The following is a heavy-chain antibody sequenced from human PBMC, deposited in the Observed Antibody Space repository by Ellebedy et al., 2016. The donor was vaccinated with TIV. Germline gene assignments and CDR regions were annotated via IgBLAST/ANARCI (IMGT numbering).Heavy chain of an antibody. CDR3: TREGYSGYAAGIDY. D-gene: IGHD5-12*01. J-gene: IGHJ4*02. Sequence: SETLSLXCAVSGGSMRSGPYCWSWIRQPPGKGLEWVGYINQSGRTYYNPSLKSRVTISVDRSRNKFSLDLRSVTAADTAVYYCTREGYSGYAAGIDYWGQGSLVTVSS. V-gene: IGHV4-30-2*01. CDR2: INQSGRT. CDR1: GGSMRSGPYC.